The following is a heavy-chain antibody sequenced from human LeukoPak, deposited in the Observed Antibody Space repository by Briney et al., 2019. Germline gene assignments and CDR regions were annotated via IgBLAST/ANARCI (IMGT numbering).Heavy chain of an antibody. CDR2: INTNTGNP. V-gene: IGHV7-4-1*02. CDR1: GYTFTSYV. Sequence: ASVKVSCKASGYTFTSYVMNWVRQAPGQGLEWMGWINTNTGNPTYAQGFTGRFVFSLDTSVSTAYLQISSLKAEDTAVYYCARDGGWYYDSSGELLDYWGQGTLVTVSS. CDR3: ARDGGWYYDSSGELLDY. D-gene: IGHD3-22*01. J-gene: IGHJ4*02.